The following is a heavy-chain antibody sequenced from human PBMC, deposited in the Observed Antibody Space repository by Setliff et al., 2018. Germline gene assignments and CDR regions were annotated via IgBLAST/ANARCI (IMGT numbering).Heavy chain of an antibody. V-gene: IGHV3-21*04. CDR3: AKNGFGVVALGVNNWFDP. CDR1: GFIFNTYT. D-gene: IGHD3-10*01. J-gene: IGHJ5*02. Sequence: GGSLRLSCAASGFIFNTYTMNWVRQAPGKGLEWVSSISGSSTYTYYADSVKGRFTISRDNSKNTLYLQMNSLRAEDTAVYYCAKNGFGVVALGVNNWFDPWGQGTLVTVSS. CDR2: ISGSSTYT.